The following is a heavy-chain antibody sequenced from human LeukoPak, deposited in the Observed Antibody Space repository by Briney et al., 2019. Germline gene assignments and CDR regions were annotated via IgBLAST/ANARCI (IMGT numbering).Heavy chain of an antibody. D-gene: IGHD6-19*01. Sequence: GGSLRLSCAASGFSFSAYAMSWVRQAPGKGLEWVSSISGSGGTIYYADSVKGRFTISRDNSRNTLYLQMNSLRAEDTAVYYCAKETVAAYYWGQGTLVTVSS. V-gene: IGHV3-23*01. J-gene: IGHJ4*02. CDR2: ISGSGGTI. CDR3: AKETVAAYY. CDR1: GFSFSAYA.